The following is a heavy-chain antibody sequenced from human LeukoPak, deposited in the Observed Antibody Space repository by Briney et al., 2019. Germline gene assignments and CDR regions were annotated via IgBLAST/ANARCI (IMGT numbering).Heavy chain of an antibody. CDR2: IYYSGST. Sequence: LSLTCTVYGESFSGYYWSWIRQHPGKGLEWIGYIYYSGSTYYNPSLKSRVTISVDTSKNQFSLKLSSVTAADTAVYYCARGVRWLQLSYFDYWGQGTLVTVSS. CDR1: GESFSGYY. J-gene: IGHJ4*02. D-gene: IGHD5-24*01. CDR3: ARGVRWLQLSYFDY. V-gene: IGHV4-31*03.